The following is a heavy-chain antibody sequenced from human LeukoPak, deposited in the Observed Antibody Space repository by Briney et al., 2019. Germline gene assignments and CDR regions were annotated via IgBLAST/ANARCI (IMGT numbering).Heavy chain of an antibody. Sequence: PGGSLRLSCATSGFTFSSYEMDWVRQAPGKGLEWVSYISSSGSTVYYADSVKGRFTISRDNAKNSLYLQMNSLRAEDTALYYCARSHYYDSSGYYDYWGQGTLVTVSS. D-gene: IGHD3-22*01. V-gene: IGHV3-48*03. CDR2: ISSSGSTV. J-gene: IGHJ4*02. CDR3: ARSHYYDSSGYYDY. CDR1: GFTFSSYE.